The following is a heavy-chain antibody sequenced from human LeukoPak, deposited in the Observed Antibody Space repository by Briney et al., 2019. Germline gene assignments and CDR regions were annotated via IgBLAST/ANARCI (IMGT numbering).Heavy chain of an antibody. Sequence: PGGSLRLSCAASGFTFNTYSMNWVRQAPGKGLEWVSSISSSSSYYIYYADSVKGRFTISRNNAKNSLYLQMDSLRAEDTAVYYCVRDPHIVVVPAARVYYFDYWGRGTLVTVSS. CDR3: VRDPHIVVVPAARVYYFDY. CDR1: GFTFNTYS. V-gene: IGHV3-21*01. J-gene: IGHJ4*02. CDR2: ISSSSSYYI. D-gene: IGHD2-2*01.